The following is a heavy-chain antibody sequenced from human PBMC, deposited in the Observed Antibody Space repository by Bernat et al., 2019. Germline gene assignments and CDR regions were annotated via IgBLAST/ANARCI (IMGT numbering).Heavy chain of an antibody. J-gene: IGHJ4*02. CDR3: ARVGRYTSGWPYYFDY. D-gene: IGHD6-19*01. CDR1: GFTFSSYE. CDR2: ISSSGNTI. V-gene: IGHV3-48*03. Sequence: EVQLVESGGGLVQPGGSLRLSCAASGFTFSSYEMNWVRQAPGKGLEWVSYISSSGNTIYYADSVKGRFTISRDNAKNSLYLQMNSLRAEDTAVYYCARVGRYTSGWPYYFDYWGQGTLVTVSS.